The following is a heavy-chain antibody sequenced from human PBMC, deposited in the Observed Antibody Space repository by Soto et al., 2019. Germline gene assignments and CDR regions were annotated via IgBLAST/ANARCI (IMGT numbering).Heavy chain of an antibody. CDR1: GFTFNTYA. J-gene: IGHJ5*01. CDR2: ISGSGSNT. Sequence: EVHVLESGGGLVQPGGSLRLSCAASGFTFNTYALSWVRQAPGKGLEWVSGISGSGSNTFYGHAVKGRFTISRDNYKDTLYLQMNSLRVEDTAVYYCAKGSALAATGGWDWFDSWGQGTLVTVSS. D-gene: IGHD6-13*01. V-gene: IGHV3-23*01. CDR3: AKGSALAATGGWDWFDS.